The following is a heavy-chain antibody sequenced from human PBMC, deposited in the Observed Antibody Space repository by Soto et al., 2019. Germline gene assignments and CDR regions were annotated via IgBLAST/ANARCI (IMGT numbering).Heavy chain of an antibody. D-gene: IGHD5-18*01. CDR2: IWYDGSNK. Sequence: GGSLRLSCAASGFTFSSYGMHWVRQAPGKGLEWVAVIWYDGSNKYYADSVKGRFTISRDNSKNTLYLQMNSLRAEDTAVYYCANSGYFGFGPTEYGMDVWGQGTTVTVSS. J-gene: IGHJ6*02. V-gene: IGHV3-33*06. CDR3: ANSGYFGFGPTEYGMDV. CDR1: GFTFSSYG.